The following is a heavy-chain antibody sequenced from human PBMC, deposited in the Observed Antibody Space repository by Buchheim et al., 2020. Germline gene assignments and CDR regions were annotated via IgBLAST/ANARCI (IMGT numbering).Heavy chain of an antibody. D-gene: IGHD2-21*01. J-gene: IGHJ4*02. CDR1: GFTFSTYA. CDR2: ISDDGTNN. V-gene: IGHV3-30*03. CDR3: ARTDCGTTHCKHLQY. Sequence: QVQLVESGGGVVQPGRSLRLSCAASGFTFSTYAMHWVRQAPGKGLEWLAVISDDGTNNYYTDAVKGRFTISSDNSKHTVYLQVDSLTPEDTAAYYCARTDCGTTHCKHLQYCGLGTL.